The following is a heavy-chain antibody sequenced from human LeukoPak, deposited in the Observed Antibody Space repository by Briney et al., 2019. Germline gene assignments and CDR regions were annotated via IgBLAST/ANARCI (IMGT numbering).Heavy chain of an antibody. J-gene: IGHJ4*02. D-gene: IGHD6-13*01. CDR1: GFTFSSYS. Sequence: GGSLRLSCAASGFTFSSYSMNWVRQAPGKGLEWVSSISSSSSYIYYADSVKGRFTISRDNAKNSLYLQMNSLRAEDTAVYYCARDSGSSWPHGYMDVWGQGTLVTVSS. CDR2: ISSSSSYI. V-gene: IGHV3-21*01. CDR3: ARDSGSSWPHGYMDV.